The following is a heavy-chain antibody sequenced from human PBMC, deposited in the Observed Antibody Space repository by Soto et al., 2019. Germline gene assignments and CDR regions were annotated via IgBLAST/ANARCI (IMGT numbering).Heavy chain of an antibody. Sequence: QVQLVQSGAEMKKPGASVKLSCKASGITYNTYAIHWVRQAPGQGLEWMGWINAGNGDTRYSQNFQGRVILTRDTSASTVYMDLDSLKSEDTGGYYCARAVSRYVTWCQGTLVTVSS. CDR1: GITYNTYA. CDR3: ARAVSRYVT. D-gene: IGHD5-12*01. CDR2: INAGNGDT. J-gene: IGHJ4*02. V-gene: IGHV1-3*01.